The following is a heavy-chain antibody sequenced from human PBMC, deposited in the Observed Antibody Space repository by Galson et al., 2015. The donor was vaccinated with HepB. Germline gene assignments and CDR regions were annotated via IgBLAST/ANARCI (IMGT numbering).Heavy chain of an antibody. J-gene: IGHJ4*02. Sequence: PALVKPTQTLTLTCSLSGVSLSTSGEAVAWLRQPPGKALEFLAPLYWDDDKDFSSSLKRRLSISTDTSKRQVVLTLTSVGSVDTGTYYCAHRTKYSNTWWSGHYFDSWGEGIPVTVSS. D-gene: IGHD4-11*01. CDR2: LYWDDDK. CDR1: GVSLSTSGEA. V-gene: IGHV2-5*02. CDR3: AHRTKYSNTWWSGHYFDS.